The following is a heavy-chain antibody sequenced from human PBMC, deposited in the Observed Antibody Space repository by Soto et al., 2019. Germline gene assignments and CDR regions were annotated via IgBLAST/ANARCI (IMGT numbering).Heavy chain of an antibody. J-gene: IGHJ6*02. CDR3: ASGIAAAWTIYYYSMDV. D-gene: IGHD6-13*01. CDR1: GYSFTSYW. V-gene: IGHV5-10-1*01. Sequence: PGESLKISCKGSGYSFTSYWISWVRQMPGKGLEWMGRIDPSDSYTNYSPSFQGHVTISADKSISTAYLQWSSLKASDTAMYYCASGIAAAWTIYYYSMDVWGQGTTVTVSS. CDR2: IDPSDSYT.